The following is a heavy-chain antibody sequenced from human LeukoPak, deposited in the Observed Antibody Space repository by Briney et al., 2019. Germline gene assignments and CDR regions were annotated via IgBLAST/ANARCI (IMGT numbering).Heavy chain of an antibody. CDR1: GFTFSSYW. J-gene: IGHJ4*02. CDR3: VREELWSDTAVNNYFDY. Sequence: GGSLRLSCAASGFTFSSYWMSWVRQAPGKGLEWVANIKQDGSEKYYVDSVKGRFTISRDNAKNSLYLQMNSLRAEDTAVYYCVREELWSDTAVNNYFDYWGQGTLVSVPS. CDR2: IKQDGSEK. D-gene: IGHD3-10*01. V-gene: IGHV3-7*01.